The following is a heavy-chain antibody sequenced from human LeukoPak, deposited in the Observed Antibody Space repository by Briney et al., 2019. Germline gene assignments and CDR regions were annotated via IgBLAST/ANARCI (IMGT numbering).Heavy chain of an antibody. CDR3: AKGEDILTGYYVGGFDY. CDR1: GFTFSSYA. D-gene: IGHD3-9*01. Sequence: GGSLRLSCAASGFTFSSYAMSWVRQAPGKGLEWVSAISGSGGSTYYADSVKGRFTISRDNSKNTLYLQMNSLRAEDTAVYYCAKGEDILTGYYVGGFDYWGQGTLVTVSS. V-gene: IGHV3-23*01. J-gene: IGHJ4*02. CDR2: ISGSGGST.